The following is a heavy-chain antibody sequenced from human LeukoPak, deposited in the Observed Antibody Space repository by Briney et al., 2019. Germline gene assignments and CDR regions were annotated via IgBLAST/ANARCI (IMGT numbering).Heavy chain of an antibody. Sequence: GRSLRLSRAASGFTFSSYAMHWVRQAPGKGLEWVAVISYDGSNKYYADSVKGRFTISRDNSKNTLYLQMNSLRAEDTAVYYCARDRLPGCSGGSCYSYYYYGMDVWGKGTTVTVSS. CDR2: ISYDGSNK. V-gene: IGHV3-30*04. CDR3: ARDRLPGCSGGSCYSYYYYGMDV. CDR1: GFTFSSYA. J-gene: IGHJ6*04. D-gene: IGHD2-15*01.